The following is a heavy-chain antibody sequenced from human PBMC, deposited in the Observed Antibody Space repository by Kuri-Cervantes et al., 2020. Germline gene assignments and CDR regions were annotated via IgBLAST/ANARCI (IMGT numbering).Heavy chain of an antibody. J-gene: IGHJ3*02. CDR3: AKDMLWLSHDYGDLDAFDI. CDR1: GFTFDDYA. D-gene: IGHD4-17*01. CDR2: ISWNSGSI. Sequence: LSLTCAASGFTFDDYAMHWVRQAPGKGLEWVSGISWNSGSIGYADSVKGRFTISRDNSKNTLDLQMNSLRAEDTAVYYCAKDMLWLSHDYGDLDAFDIWGQGTMVTVSS. V-gene: IGHV3-9*01.